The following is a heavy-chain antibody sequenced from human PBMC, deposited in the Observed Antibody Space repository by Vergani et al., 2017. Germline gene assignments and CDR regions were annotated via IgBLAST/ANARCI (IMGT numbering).Heavy chain of an antibody. V-gene: IGHV5-51*01. CDR3: AIRDGGETYGDYNYYYYGMDV. D-gene: IGHD4-17*01. CDR1: GYSFTSYW. CDR2: IYPGDSDT. J-gene: IGHJ6*02. Sequence: EVQLVQSGAEVKKPGESLKISCKGSGYSFTSYWIGWVRQMPGKGLEWMGIIYPGDSDTRYSPSFQGQVTISADKSISTAYLQWSSLKASDTAMYYCAIRDGGETYGDYNYYYYGMDVWGQGTTVTVSS.